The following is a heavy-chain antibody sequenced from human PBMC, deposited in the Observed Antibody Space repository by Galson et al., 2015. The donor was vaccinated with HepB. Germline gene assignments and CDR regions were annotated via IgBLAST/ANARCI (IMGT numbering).Heavy chain of an antibody. J-gene: IGHJ4*02. D-gene: IGHD6-19*01. CDR1: GGTFSSYA. Sequence: SVKVSCKASGGTFSSYAISWVRQAPGQGLEWMGGIIPIFGTANYAQKFQGRVTITADESTSTAYMELSSLRSEDTAVYYCARVGGWYEGGYYFDYWGQGTLVTVSS. CDR3: ARVGGWYEGGYYFDY. CDR2: IIPIFGTA. V-gene: IGHV1-69*13.